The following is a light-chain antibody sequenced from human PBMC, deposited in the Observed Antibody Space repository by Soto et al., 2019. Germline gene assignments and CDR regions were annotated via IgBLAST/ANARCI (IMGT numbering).Light chain of an antibody. CDR1: QSISNY. Sequence: GDRVTITCRASQSISNYLNCYQQKPGKAPELLIYAASSLQSGVPSRFSGSGSGTDFSRTISSLQPEDFATYYCQQSYSIRTFGQGTKVEMK. CDR3: QQSYSIRT. V-gene: IGKV1-39*01. J-gene: IGKJ1*01. CDR2: AAS.